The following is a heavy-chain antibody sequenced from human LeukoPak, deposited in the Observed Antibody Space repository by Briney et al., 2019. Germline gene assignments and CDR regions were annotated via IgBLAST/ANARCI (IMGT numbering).Heavy chain of an antibody. CDR3: AKHNDYGDYYFDY. CDR1: GFTFDNYA. D-gene: IGHD4-17*01. CDR2: ISGSGGST. V-gene: IGHV3-23*01. J-gene: IGHJ4*02. Sequence: GRSLRLSCAASGFTFDNYAMSWVRQAPGKGLEWVSAISGSGGSTYYADSVKGRFTISRDNSKNTLYLQMNSLRAEDTAVYYRAKHNDYGDYYFDYWGQGTLVTVSS.